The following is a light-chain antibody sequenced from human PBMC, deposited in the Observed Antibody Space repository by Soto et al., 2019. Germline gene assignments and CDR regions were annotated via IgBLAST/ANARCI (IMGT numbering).Light chain of an antibody. CDR3: QVWDSRSDSYV. V-gene: IGLV3-21*02. CDR2: DLN. Sequence: SYELTQPPSVSVAPGQTARIPCAGDNIGRKSVHWCQQKPGQAPVLVVYDLNDRPSGIPERFSGSNSGNTATLTISRVEAGDEADYYCQVWDSRSDSYVFGIGTKVTVL. CDR1: NIGRKS. J-gene: IGLJ1*01.